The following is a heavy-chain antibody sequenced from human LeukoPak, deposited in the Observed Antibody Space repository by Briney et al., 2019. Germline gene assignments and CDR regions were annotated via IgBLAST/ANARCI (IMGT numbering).Heavy chain of an antibody. CDR3: ARCSRVADPFDI. Sequence: PSETLSLTCTVSGGSISSYYWSWIRQPPGKGLEWIGYIYYSGSTNYNPSLKSRVTISVDTSKNQFSLKLSSVTAADTAVYYCARCSRVADPFDIWGQGTMVTVSS. D-gene: IGHD2-15*01. V-gene: IGHV4-59*01. CDR2: IYYSGST. J-gene: IGHJ3*02. CDR1: GGSISSYY.